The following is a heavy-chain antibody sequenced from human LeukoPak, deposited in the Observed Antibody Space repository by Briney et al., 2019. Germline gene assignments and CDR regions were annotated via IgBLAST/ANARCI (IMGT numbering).Heavy chain of an antibody. D-gene: IGHD6-13*01. CDR1: GGSISSSSYY. Sequence: SETLSLTCTVSGGSISSSSYYWGWIRQPPGKGLEWIGSIYYSGSTYYNPSLKSRVTISVDTSKNQFSLKLSSVTAADTAVYYCARDLPADAAGTPDYWGQGTLVTVSS. V-gene: IGHV4-39*07. J-gene: IGHJ4*02. CDR2: IYYSGST. CDR3: ARDLPADAAGTPDY.